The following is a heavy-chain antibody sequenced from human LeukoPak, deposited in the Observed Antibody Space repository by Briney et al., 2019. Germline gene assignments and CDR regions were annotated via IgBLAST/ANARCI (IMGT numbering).Heavy chain of an antibody. V-gene: IGHV3-23*01. CDR2: ISGSGGST. CDR3: AIRIAVAGIRSAFDI. Sequence: GGSLRLSCAASGFTFSSYAMSWVRQAPGKGLEWVSAISGSGGSTYYADSVKGRFTVSRDNSKNTLYLQMNSLRAEDTAVYYCAIRIAVAGIRSAFDIWGQGTMVTVSS. CDR1: GFTFSSYA. D-gene: IGHD6-19*01. J-gene: IGHJ3*02.